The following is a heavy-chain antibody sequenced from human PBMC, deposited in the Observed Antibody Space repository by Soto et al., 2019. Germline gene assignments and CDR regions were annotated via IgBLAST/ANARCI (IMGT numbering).Heavy chain of an antibody. CDR2: IYYSGST. J-gene: IGHJ4*02. Sequence: SETLSLTCTASGGSISSYYWSWIRQPPGKGLEWIGYIYYSGSTNYNPSLKSRVTISVDTSKNQFSLKLSSVTAADTAVYYCARSSYYYDSSGYYYWGQGTLVTVSS. CDR3: ARSSYYYDSSGYYY. CDR1: GGSISSYY. V-gene: IGHV4-59*01. D-gene: IGHD3-22*01.